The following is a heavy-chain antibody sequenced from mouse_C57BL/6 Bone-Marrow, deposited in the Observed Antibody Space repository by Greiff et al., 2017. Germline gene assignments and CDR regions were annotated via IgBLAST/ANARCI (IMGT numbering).Heavy chain of an antibody. CDR2: INPNNGGT. D-gene: IGHD2-2*01. J-gene: IGHJ4*01. CDR3: ANDLLWLRRYYYAMDY. V-gene: IGHV1-22*01. CDR1: GYKFTDYN. Sequence: EVPLQQSGPELVKPGASVKMSCKASGYKFTDYNMHWVKQSHGKSLEWIGYINPNNGGTSYNQKFKGKATLTVNKSSSTAYMELRSLTSEDSAVYYCANDLLWLRRYYYAMDYWGQGTSVTVSS.